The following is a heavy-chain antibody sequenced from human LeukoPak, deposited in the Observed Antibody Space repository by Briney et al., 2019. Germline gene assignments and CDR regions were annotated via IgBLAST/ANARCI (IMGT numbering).Heavy chain of an antibody. D-gene: IGHD3-10*01. CDR3: ARAEITMVRGVSDWFDP. V-gene: IGHV1-2*02. J-gene: IGHJ5*02. CDR2: INPNSGGT. CDR1: GYTVTGYY. Sequence: ASVKVSCKASGYTVTGYYMHWVRQAPGQGLEWMGWINPNSGGTNYAQKFQGRVTMTRDTSISTAYMELSRLRSDDTAVYYCARAEITMVRGVSDWFDPWGQGTLVTVSS.